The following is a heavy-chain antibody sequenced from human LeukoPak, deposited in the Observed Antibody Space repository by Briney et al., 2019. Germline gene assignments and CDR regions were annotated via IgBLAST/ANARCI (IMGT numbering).Heavy chain of an antibody. D-gene: IGHD3-22*01. CDR2: ISGSGGST. CDR3: AKDGGRGYDRPRRDFDY. CDR1: GFTFSSYA. J-gene: IGHJ4*02. V-gene: IGHV3-23*01. Sequence: GGSLRLSCAASGFTFSSYAMSWVRQAPGKGLEWVSAISGSGGSTYYADSVKGRFTISRDNSKNTLYLQMNSLRAEDTAVYYCAKDGGRGYDRPRRDFDYWGQGTLVTVSS.